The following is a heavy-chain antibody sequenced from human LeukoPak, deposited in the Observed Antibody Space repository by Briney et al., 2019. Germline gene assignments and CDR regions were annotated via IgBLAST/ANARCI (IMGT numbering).Heavy chain of an antibody. CDR1: GFTFSNYW. CDR3: ARSETTYYYDSSVYFYYYYGMDV. CDR2: IKQDGSEK. D-gene: IGHD3-22*01. Sequence: PGGSLRLSCAASGFTFSNYWMTWVRQAPGKGLEWVANIKQDGSEKYYVDSVKGRSTISRDNAKNSLYLQMNSLRAEDTAVYYCARSETTYYYDSSVYFYYYYGMDVWGQGTTVTVSS. V-gene: IGHV3-7*01. J-gene: IGHJ6*02.